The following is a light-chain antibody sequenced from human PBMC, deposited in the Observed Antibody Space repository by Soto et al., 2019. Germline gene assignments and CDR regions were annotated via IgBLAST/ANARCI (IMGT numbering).Light chain of an antibody. Sequence: EIVMTQSPGTLSVSPGERATLSCRAGQGVTTNLAWYQRKSGQSPRLLIYDVSIRATGVPARFSGTGSETDFTLTISGLQSEDSAVYFCQQYNNWPFSFGQGTRLEI. CDR1: QGVTTN. V-gene: IGKV3-15*01. J-gene: IGKJ5*01. CDR2: DVS. CDR3: QQYNNWPFS.